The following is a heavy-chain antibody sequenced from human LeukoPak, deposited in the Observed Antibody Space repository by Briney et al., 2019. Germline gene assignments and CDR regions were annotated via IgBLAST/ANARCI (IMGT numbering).Heavy chain of an antibody. Sequence: GGSLRLSCAASGFTFSSYAMNWVRQAPGKGLEWVSAISGSGGSTYYADSVKGRFTISRDNSKNTLYLQMNSLRAEDTAVYYCAKDPHAPTAMAGTVNWGQGTLVTVSS. CDR1: GFTFSSYA. V-gene: IGHV3-23*01. J-gene: IGHJ4*02. CDR3: AKDPHAPTAMAGTVN. D-gene: IGHD6-19*01. CDR2: ISGSGGST.